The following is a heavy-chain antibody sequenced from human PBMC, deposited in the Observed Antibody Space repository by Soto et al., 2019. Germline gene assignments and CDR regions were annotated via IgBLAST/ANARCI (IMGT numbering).Heavy chain of an antibody. Sequence: ASRKVPCQAFSYTFTSCGISSLRQGPGQRLAWMGWIRAFNGNTNYAKTLQSRATMSPDTSTSNAYMELSSLRLDDTAVSYCAMEYNDSVPDYEDAFDIWGQGTMVTVSS. V-gene: IGHV1-18*04. D-gene: IGHD3-22*01. CDR1: SYTFTSCG. CDR2: IRAFNGNT. CDR3: AMEYNDSVPDYEDAFDI. J-gene: IGHJ3*02.